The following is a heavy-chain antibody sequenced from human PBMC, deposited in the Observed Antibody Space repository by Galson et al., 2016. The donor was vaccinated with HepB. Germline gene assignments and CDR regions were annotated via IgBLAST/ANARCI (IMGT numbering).Heavy chain of an antibody. Sequence: QSGAEVKEPGESLRISCQTSGYTFSSLWIAWVRQMPGKGLEWMGVIFPGDSDTLYSPSFRGRVLISADRNMNTTYLHWTTLEASDTAMYYCARRGPDSGSDVWGQGTQGTVSS. CDR2: IFPGDSDT. V-gene: IGHV5-51*01. CDR1: GYTFSSLW. CDR3: ARRGPDSGSDV. D-gene: IGHD3-22*01. J-gene: IGHJ4*02.